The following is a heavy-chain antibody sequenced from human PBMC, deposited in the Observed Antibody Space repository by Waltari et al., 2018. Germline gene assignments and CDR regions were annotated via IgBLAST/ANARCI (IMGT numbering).Heavy chain of an antibody. Sequence: EVQLVESGGGLVQPGRSLRLSCAASGFTFDDYVMHWVRQAPGKGLEGVSGISWNGGGIAYADSVKGRFTISRDYAKNSLYLQMNSLRVEDTALYYCVRDPTFQNSRNNWFDYWGQGTLVTVSS. D-gene: IGHD4-4*01. CDR1: GFTFDDYV. CDR3: VRDPTFQNSRNNWFDY. J-gene: IGHJ4*02. CDR2: ISWNGGGI. V-gene: IGHV3-9*01.